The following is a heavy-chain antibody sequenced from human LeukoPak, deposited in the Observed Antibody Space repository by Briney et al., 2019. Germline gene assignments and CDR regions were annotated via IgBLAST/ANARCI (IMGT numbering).Heavy chain of an antibody. CDR3: ARTSIQIRQWLVDYFFDY. CDR2: IYSGGST. V-gene: IGHV3-53*01. D-gene: IGHD6-19*01. J-gene: IGHJ4*02. Sequence: GGSLRLSCAASGFTVSSNYMSWVRQAPGKGLEWVSVIYSGGSTYDADSVKGRFTISRGNSKNTLYLQMNSLRAEDTAVYYCARTSIQIRQWLVDYFFDYWGQGTLVTVSS. CDR1: GFTVSSNY.